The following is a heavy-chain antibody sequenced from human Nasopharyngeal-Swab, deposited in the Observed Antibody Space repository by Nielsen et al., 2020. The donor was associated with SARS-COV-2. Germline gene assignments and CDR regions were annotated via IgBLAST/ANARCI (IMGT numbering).Heavy chain of an antibody. CDR3: ARHYDYVWGSYRPFDY. CDR2: IKQDGSEK. CDR1: GFTFSSYW. Sequence: GESLKISCAASGFTFSSYWMRWVRQAPGKGLEWVANIKQDGSEKYYVDSVKGRFTISRDNAKNSLYLQMNSLRAEDTAVYYCARHYDYVWGSYRPFDYWGQGTLVTVSS. D-gene: IGHD3-16*02. J-gene: IGHJ4*02. V-gene: IGHV3-7*01.